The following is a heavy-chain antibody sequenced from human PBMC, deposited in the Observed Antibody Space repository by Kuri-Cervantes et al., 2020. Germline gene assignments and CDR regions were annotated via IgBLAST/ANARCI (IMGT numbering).Heavy chain of an antibody. J-gene: IGHJ5*02. D-gene: IGHD3-16*01. V-gene: IGHV3-74*01. CDR1: GFAFSSYW. CDR2: ISNDGGRA. Sequence: GESLKISCAASGFAFSSYWMDWVRQAPGKGLVWVSHISNDGGRATYADSVKGRFTISRDNAKNTLYLQMNSLRVEDTAVYYCLRDMGGDAGWFDPWGQEPRSPAPQ. CDR3: LRDMGGDAGWFDP.